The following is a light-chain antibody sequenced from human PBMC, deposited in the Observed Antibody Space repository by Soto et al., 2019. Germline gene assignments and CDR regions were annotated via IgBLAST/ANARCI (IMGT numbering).Light chain of an antibody. CDR2: EVS. CDR1: SSDVGGYNY. V-gene: IGLV2-14*01. J-gene: IGLJ2*01. CDR3: SSYTGSSINTVV. Sequence: QSVLTQPASVSGSPGQSITISCTGTSSDVGGYNYVSWYQLHPGKAPKLMIFEVSNRPSGVSNRFSGSKSGNTASLTISGLQAEDEAEYYCSSYTGSSINTVVFGGGTKVTVL.